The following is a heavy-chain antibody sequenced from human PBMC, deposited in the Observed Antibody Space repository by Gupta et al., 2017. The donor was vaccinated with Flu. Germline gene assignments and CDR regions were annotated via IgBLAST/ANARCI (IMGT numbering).Heavy chain of an antibody. J-gene: IGHJ3*02. CDR3: GRDRGDGYNPDAFDI. Sequence: EVQLVESGGGLVKPGGSLRLSCAASGFTFSSYSMNWVRQAPGKGLEWVSSISSSSSYIYYADSVKGRFTISRDNAKNSLYLQMNSLRAEDTAVYYCGRDRGDGYNPDAFDIWGQGTMVTVSS. V-gene: IGHV3-21*01. CDR1: GFTFSSYS. D-gene: IGHD5-12*01. CDR2: ISSSSSYI.